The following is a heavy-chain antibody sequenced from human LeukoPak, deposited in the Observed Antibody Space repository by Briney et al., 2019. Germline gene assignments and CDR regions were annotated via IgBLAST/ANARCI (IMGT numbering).Heavy chain of an antibody. D-gene: IGHD1-26*01. CDR2: ISAYGGNT. V-gene: IGHV1-18*01. CDR1: GYTFSSYG. CDR3: ARGGSYYHLDY. J-gene: IGHJ4*02. Sequence: ASVKVSCKASGYTFSSYGITWVRQAPGQGLEWMGWISAYGGNTDYAQKFQGRVTMTMDTSTSTAYMELRSLTSDDTAVYYCARGGSYYHLDYWGQGTLVTVSS.